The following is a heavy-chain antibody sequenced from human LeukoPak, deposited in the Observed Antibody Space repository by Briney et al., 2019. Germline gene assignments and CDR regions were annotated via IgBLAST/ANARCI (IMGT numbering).Heavy chain of an antibody. CDR1: GFTVSSNY. CDR3: AMRGNTWYDC. J-gene: IGHJ4*02. CDR2: ICSGGST. D-gene: IGHD6-13*01. Sequence: GGSLRHSCAASGFTVSSNYMSWVRQAPGKGLEWVSAICSGGSTYYADSVKGRFTISRDNSKNTVDLQMNSLRVEDTAVYYCAMRGNTWYDCWGQGALVTVTS. V-gene: IGHV3-53*01.